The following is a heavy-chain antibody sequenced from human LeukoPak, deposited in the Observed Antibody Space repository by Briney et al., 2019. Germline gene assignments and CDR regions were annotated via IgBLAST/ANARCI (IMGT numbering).Heavy chain of an antibody. V-gene: IGHV4-39*01. D-gene: IGHD3-3*01. J-gene: IGHJ4*02. Sequence: SETLSLTCTVSGGSISSSSYYWGWIRQPPGKGLEWIGSIYYSGSTYYNPSLKSRVTISVDTSKNQFSLKLSSVTAADTAVYYCARGYYDFWSGYLYYFDYWGQGTLVTVSS. CDR3: ARGYYDFWSGYLYYFDY. CDR1: GGSISSSSYY. CDR2: IYYSGST.